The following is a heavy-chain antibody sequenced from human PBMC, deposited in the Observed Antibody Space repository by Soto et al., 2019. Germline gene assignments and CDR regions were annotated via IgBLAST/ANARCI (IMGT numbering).Heavy chain of an antibody. Sequence: QITLKESGPTLVKPTQTLTLTCTFSGFSLSTTEEGVGWIRQPPGKAPEWLALIYWDDDKRYSQSLKTRLTITKDTSKNQVVLTVTNVDPVDTAAYYCAHGSCFGADCYPNPYFDFWGQGILVTVSS. J-gene: IGHJ4*02. V-gene: IGHV2-5*02. CDR2: IYWDDDK. D-gene: IGHD2-21*02. CDR3: AHGSCFGADCYPNPYFDF. CDR1: GFSLSTTEEG.